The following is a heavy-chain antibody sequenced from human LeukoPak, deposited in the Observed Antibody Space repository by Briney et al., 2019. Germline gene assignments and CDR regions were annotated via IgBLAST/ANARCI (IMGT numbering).Heavy chain of an antibody. CDR1: GFTFSGSV. D-gene: IGHD2-15*01. CDR3: SVNYCSGGSCYMF. J-gene: IGHJ4*02. V-gene: IGHV3-73*01. Sequence: PGGSLRLSCAASGFTFSGSVMHWVRQASGKGLEWVGRIRSKANSYATGYVASVKGRFTNSRDNSRNTTNLQMNSLKIEDTAVYYCSVNYCSGGSCYMFWGQGTLVTVSS. CDR2: IRSKANSYAT.